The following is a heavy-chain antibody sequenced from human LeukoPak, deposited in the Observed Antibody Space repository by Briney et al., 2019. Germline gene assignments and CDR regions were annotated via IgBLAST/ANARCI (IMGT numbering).Heavy chain of an antibody. V-gene: IGHV7-4-1*02. CDR1: GYTFTDYA. J-gene: IGHJ4*02. D-gene: IGHD1-7*01. Sequence: ASVKVSCKASGYTFTDYAINWVRQAPGQGLEWMGWINTNTGNPTYAQGFTGRFVFSLDTSVSTAYLQISSLEAEDTAVFYCARHSGELQRSLDYWGQGTPVTVSS. CDR2: INTNTGNP. CDR3: ARHSGELQRSLDY.